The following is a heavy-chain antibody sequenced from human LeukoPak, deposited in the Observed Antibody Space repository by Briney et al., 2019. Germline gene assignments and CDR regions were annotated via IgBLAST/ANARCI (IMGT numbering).Heavy chain of an antibody. CDR3: ARDRFYGLGSPPEGGGMDV. CDR1: GYTFTSYD. J-gene: IGHJ6*02. Sequence: ASVKVSCKASGYTFTSYDINWVRQAAGQGLEWMGWMNPNSGNTGYAQKFQGRVTMSTDTSTTTAYMELRSLRSDDTAMYYCARDRFYGLGSPPEGGGMDVWGQGTTVTVSS. D-gene: IGHD3-10*01. V-gene: IGHV1-8*01. CDR2: MNPNSGNT.